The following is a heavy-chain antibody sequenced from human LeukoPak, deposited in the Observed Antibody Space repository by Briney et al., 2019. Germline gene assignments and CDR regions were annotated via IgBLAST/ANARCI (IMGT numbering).Heavy chain of an antibody. J-gene: IGHJ4*02. D-gene: IGHD3-22*01. CDR3: ARVRNYYDSSAMDY. CDR1: GFTFSRHW. Sequence: PGESLRLSRAASGFTFSRHWVHWVRHAPGKGRVWVSRLNSDGRSTTHADSVKGQFTISRDNAKNTLYLQMNSLRAEDTAVYYCARVRNYYDSSAMDYWGQGTLVTVSS. V-gene: IGHV3-74*03. CDR2: LNSDGRST.